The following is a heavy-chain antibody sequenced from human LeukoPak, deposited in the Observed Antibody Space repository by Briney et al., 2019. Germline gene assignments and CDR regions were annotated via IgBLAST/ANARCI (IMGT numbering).Heavy chain of an antibody. D-gene: IGHD3-22*01. CDR2: INHSGST. Sequence: SETLSLTCAVYGGSFSGYYWSWIRQPPGKGLEWIGEINHSGSTNYNPSLKSRVTISVDTSKNQFSLKLSSVTAADTAVYYCARARYYYDSSGPFDYWGQGTPVTVSS. V-gene: IGHV4-34*01. CDR3: ARARYYYDSSGPFDY. J-gene: IGHJ4*02. CDR1: GGSFSGYY.